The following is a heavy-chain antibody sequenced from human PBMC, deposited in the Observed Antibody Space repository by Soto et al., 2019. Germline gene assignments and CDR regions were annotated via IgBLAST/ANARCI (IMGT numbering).Heavy chain of an antibody. CDR1: GFTFDSPYSHG. CDR2: ISSNGANR. D-gene: IGHD2-8*01. CDR3: VSWVSAHFDY. V-gene: IGHV3-23*01. Sequence: GGSLRLSCAASGFTFDSPYSHGMSSVRQSPGKGPEWVSTISSNGANRHYAESVKGRFTNSKDASRNTVHLRMNSLRAADTATYFCVSWVSAHFDYWGHGTPVTVSS. J-gene: IGHJ4*01.